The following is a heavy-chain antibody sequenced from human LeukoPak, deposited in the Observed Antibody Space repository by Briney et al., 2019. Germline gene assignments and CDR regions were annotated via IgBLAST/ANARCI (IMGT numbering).Heavy chain of an antibody. Sequence: SETLSLTCAVYGGSFSGYYWSWIRQPPGKGLEWIGEINHSGSTNYNPSLKSRVTISVDTSKNQFSLKLSSVTAADTAVYYCARRRVYCSGGSCYSYYGMDVCGQGTTVTVSS. V-gene: IGHV4-34*01. D-gene: IGHD2-15*01. CDR2: INHSGST. J-gene: IGHJ6*02. CDR1: GGSFSGYY. CDR3: ARRRVYCSGGSCYSYYGMDV.